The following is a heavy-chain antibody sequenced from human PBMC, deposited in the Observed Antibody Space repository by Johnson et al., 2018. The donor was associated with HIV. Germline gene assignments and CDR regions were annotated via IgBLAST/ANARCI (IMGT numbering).Heavy chain of an antibody. CDR2: ISGGDDDT. D-gene: IGHD2-21*01. J-gene: IGHJ3*02. Sequence: VQLVESGRGLVQPGGSLRLSCAASGFTFSSYAMDWVRQAPGKGLEWVSFISGGDDDTYYADSVKGRFTISRDNSKNTLYLQMNSLRADDTAVYYCANALILDAFNIWGQGTMVTVSS. V-gene: IGHV3-23*04. CDR3: ANALILDAFNI. CDR1: GFTFSSYA.